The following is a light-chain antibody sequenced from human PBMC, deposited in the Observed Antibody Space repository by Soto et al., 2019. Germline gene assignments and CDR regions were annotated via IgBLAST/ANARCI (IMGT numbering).Light chain of an antibody. CDR3: QQYGSSYT. CDR1: QSVRSNY. CDR2: GTS. J-gene: IGKJ3*01. V-gene: IGKV3-20*01. Sequence: EIVLTQSPGTLSLSPEERATLSCRASQSVRSNYLAWYQQQPGQAPRLLIYGTSTRASGIPDRFSGSGSGTDFTLTISRLEPEDFAVYYCQQYGSSYTFGPGTKVEIK.